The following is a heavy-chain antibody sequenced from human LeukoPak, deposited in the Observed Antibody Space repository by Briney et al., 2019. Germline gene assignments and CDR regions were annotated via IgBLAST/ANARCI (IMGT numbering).Heavy chain of an antibody. Sequence: PGGSLRLSCGASGFTFDDYAMSWVRHTPGKGLEWVAFIRYNGNNQYYADSVKGRFTISRDNAKNSIYLQMNSLRVEDTAVYYCAKDIVGGGDDYWGQGTLVIVSS. CDR2: IRYNGNNQ. D-gene: IGHD2-21*02. J-gene: IGHJ4*02. CDR1: GFTFDDYA. V-gene: IGHV3-30*02. CDR3: AKDIVGGGDDY.